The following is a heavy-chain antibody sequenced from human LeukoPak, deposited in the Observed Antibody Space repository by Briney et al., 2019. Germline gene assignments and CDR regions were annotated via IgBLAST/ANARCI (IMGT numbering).Heavy chain of an antibody. D-gene: IGHD1-26*01. CDR2: IKQDGSEK. V-gene: IGHV3-7*02. CDR3: ARGSLGDGSLLVDY. J-gene: IGHJ4*02. Sequence: GGSLRLSCAASGLTFSYYWMSWVRQAPGKGLEWVASIKQDGSEKYYVDSVKGRFTISRDNAKDSLYLQMNSLRAEDTAVYYCARGSLGDGSLLVDYWGQGTLVTVSS. CDR1: GLTFSYYW.